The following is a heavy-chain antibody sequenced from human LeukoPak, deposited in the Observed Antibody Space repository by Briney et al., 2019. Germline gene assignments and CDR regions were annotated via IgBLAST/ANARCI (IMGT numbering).Heavy chain of an antibody. CDR3: AKDSYGGNGDDY. J-gene: IGHJ4*02. D-gene: IGHD4-23*01. CDR2: INWNGGST. Sequence: GGSLRLSCAASGFTFDDYGMSWVRQAPGKGLEWVSGINWNGGSTGYADSVKGRFTISRDNAKNSLYLQMNSLRAEDTALYYCAKDSYGGNGDDYWGQGTLVTVPS. CDR1: GFTFDDYG. V-gene: IGHV3-20*04.